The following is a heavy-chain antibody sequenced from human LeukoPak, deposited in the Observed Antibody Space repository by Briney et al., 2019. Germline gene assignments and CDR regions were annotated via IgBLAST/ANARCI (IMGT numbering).Heavy chain of an antibody. CDR1: GGSFRSSSYY. J-gene: IGHJ5*02. D-gene: IGHD2-2*01. V-gene: IGHV4-39*07. Sequence: SETLSLTCTVSGGSFRSSSYYWGWIRQTPGKGLEWIGCIYYSGSTYYNPSLKSRVTISVDTSENQFSLKLSSVTAADTAVYYCARLQYCSGTSCYWFDPWGQGTLVTVSS. CDR2: IYYSGST. CDR3: ARLQYCSGTSCYWFDP.